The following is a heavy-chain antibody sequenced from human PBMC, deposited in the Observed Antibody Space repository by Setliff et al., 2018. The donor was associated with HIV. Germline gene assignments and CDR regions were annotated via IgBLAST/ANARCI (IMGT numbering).Heavy chain of an antibody. D-gene: IGHD1-26*01. CDR3: ARLSYTGSYTNWFDP. CDR2: IYYSGTT. Sequence: SETLSLTCTVSGGSISSSSYYWGWIRQPPGKGLEWIGNIYYSGTTYDNPSLKSRVTISVDTPKNQFSLKLTSVTAADTAVYYCARLSYTGSYTNWFDPWGQGTPVTVS. J-gene: IGHJ5*02. CDR1: GGSISSSSYY. V-gene: IGHV4-39*01.